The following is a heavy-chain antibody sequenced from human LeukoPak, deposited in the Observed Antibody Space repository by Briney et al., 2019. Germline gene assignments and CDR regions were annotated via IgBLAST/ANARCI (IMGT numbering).Heavy chain of an antibody. D-gene: IGHD3-10*01. V-gene: IGHV1-69*04. CDR1: GGTFSSYA. Sequence: SVKVSCKASGGTFSSYAISWVRQAPGQGLEWMGRIIPILGIANYAQKFQGRVTITADKSTSTAYMELSSLRSEDTAVYYCASGRPPPGMVRGVISWDGNLGQPYYYYYYGMDVWGQGTTVTVSS. CDR2: IIPILGIA. CDR3: ASGRPPPGMVRGVISWDGNLGQPYYYYYYGMDV. J-gene: IGHJ6*02.